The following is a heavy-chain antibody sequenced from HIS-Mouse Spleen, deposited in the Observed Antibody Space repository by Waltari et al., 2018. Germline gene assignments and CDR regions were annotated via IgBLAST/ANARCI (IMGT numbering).Heavy chain of an antibody. Sequence: QVQLQQWGAGLLKPSETLSLTCAVYAGSFSGYYWSWIRQPPGKGLEWIGEINHSGSTNYNPSLKSRVTISVDTSKNQFSLKLSSVTAADTAVYYCASGLGYFDLWGRGTLVTVSS. CDR2: INHSGST. V-gene: IGHV4-34*01. CDR1: AGSFSGYY. J-gene: IGHJ2*01. D-gene: IGHD1-1*01. CDR3: ASGLGYFDL.